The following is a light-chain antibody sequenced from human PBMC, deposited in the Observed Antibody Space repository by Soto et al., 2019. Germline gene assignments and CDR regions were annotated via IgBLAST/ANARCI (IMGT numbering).Light chain of an antibody. Sequence: QSALTQPPSVSGSPGQSVTISCAGTSSDVGGYNRVSWYQQPPGTAPKLVISEVSNRPSGVPDRFSGSKSANTASLTISGLQAEDEADYYCSSYTGSSTWVFGTGTK. CDR1: SSDVGGYNR. J-gene: IGLJ1*01. CDR2: EVS. V-gene: IGLV2-18*02. CDR3: SSYTGSSTWV.